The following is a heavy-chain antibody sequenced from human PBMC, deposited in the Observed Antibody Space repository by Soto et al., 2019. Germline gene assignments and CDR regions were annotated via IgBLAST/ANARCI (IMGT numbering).Heavy chain of an antibody. J-gene: IGHJ6*02. CDR1: GYTFTSYF. Sequence: QVQLVQSGAEVKRPGASVKVSCKASGYTFTSYFLHWVRQAPGQGLEWMGILNPSGDSSTYAQKLQGRVATIRDTSTSTVYMELSSLTSEDTAVYYCARELNGLDVWGQGTTVTVSS. CDR2: LNPSGDSS. V-gene: IGHV1-46*01. CDR3: ARELNGLDV.